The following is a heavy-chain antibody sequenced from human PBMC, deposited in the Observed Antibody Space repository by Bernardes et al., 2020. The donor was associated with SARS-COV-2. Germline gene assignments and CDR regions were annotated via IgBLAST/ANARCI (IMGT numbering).Heavy chain of an antibody. J-gene: IGHJ1*01. CDR2: IYWDDDK. D-gene: IGHD6-13*01. Sequence: SVPTLVKPTQTLTLTCTFSGFSLSTSGVGVGWIRQPPGKALEWLALIYWDDDKRYSPSLKSRLTITKDTSKNQVVLTMTNMDPVDTATYYCAHRGSSSWYGGGYFQHWGQGTLVTVSS. V-gene: IGHV2-5*02. CDR3: AHRGSSSWYGGGYFQH. CDR1: GFSLSTSGVG.